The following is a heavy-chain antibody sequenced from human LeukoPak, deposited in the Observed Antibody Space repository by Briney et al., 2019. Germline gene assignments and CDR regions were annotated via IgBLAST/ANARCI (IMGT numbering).Heavy chain of an antibody. CDR2: ISSGGENT. D-gene: IGHD2-21*02. CDR1: GFTFSNYA. J-gene: IGHJ4*02. V-gene: IGHV3-23*01. Sequence: GGSLRLSCAASGFTFSNYAMTWVRQAPGKGLEWVSSISSGGENTYYAESVKGRITISRDNSKNTVYLQMNSLRAEDTAVYYCAKYIVQTAIRTFDCWGQGTLVTVPS. CDR3: AKYIVQTAIRTFDC.